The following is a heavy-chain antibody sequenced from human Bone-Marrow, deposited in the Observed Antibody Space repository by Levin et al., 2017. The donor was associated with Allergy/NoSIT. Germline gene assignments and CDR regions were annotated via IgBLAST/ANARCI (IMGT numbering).Heavy chain of an antibody. J-gene: IGHJ5*02. CDR3: ARSPLLLRVRSGIDP. V-gene: IGHV1-2*06. Sequence: ASVKVSCKASGYTFTDYFIHWVRQAPGQGLEWMGRINPASGGTNYAQKFQGRVTMTRDKSISSVYMELSSLRSDDTAVYYCARSPLLLRVRSGIDPWGQGTLVT. CDR1: GYTFTDYF. D-gene: IGHD2-15*01. CDR2: INPASGGT.